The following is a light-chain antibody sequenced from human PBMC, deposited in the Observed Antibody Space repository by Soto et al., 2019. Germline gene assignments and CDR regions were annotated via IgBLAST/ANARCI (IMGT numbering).Light chain of an antibody. V-gene: IGLV2-14*03. CDR1: SSDVDGYNY. Sequence: QSALTQPASVSGSPGQSITIACTGASSDVDGYNYVSWFQQYPGKAPKLMIYDVTKRPSGVSGRFSASMSGITASLTISGLQAEDEADYYCCSYSSMTYVFGTGTKVNVL. CDR2: DVT. CDR3: CSYSSMTYV. J-gene: IGLJ1*01.